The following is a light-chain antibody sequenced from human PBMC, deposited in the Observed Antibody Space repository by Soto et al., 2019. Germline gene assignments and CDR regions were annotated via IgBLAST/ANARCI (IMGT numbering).Light chain of an antibody. J-gene: IGLJ6*01. CDR2: DVS. CDR1: SSDVGGYDY. CDR3: SAYPSSRTPYV. V-gene: IGLV2-14*03. Sequence: QSALTQPASVSGSPGQSITISCTGSSSDVGGYDYVSWYQHHPGKAPKLMIHDVSNRPSGVSNRFSGSKSGNTASLTISGLQAEDEANYYCSAYPSSRTPYVFGTGTQLTVL.